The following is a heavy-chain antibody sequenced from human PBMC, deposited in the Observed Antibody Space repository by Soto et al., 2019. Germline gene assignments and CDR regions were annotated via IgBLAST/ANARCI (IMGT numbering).Heavy chain of an antibody. Sequence: GGSLRLSCAASGFIFTRYSMNWVRQAPGKGLEWVSSISSTTNYIYYGDSMKGRFTISRDNAENSLFLQMNSLRAEDTAVYYCARDPVKGDNYNFDHWGQGTLVTVSS. CDR1: GFIFTRYS. CDR3: ARDPVKGDNYNFDH. D-gene: IGHD4-4*01. CDR2: ISSTTNYI. J-gene: IGHJ4*02. V-gene: IGHV3-21*01.